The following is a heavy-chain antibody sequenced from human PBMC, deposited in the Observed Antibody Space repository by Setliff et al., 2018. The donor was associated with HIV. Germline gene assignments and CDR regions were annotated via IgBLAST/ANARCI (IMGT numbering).Heavy chain of an antibody. CDR2: IYPGDSDT. CDR1: GYSFSSLW. D-gene: IGHD2-21*01. CDR3: ARAPRSPLRWRDNLLSSSSFFMDV. J-gene: IGHJ6*03. Sequence: GESLKISCKGSGYSFSSLWIGWVRQMPGRGLEWVGIIYPGDSDTRYSPSFQGQVTMSVDKSISTAYLHWSGLKASDSAIYYCARAPRSPLRWRDNLLSSSSFFMDVWGKGTTVTVSS. V-gene: IGHV5-51*01.